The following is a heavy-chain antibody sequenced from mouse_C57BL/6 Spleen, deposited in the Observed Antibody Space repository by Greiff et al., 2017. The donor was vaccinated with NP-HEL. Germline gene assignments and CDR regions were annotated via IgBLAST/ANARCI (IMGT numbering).Heavy chain of an antibody. CDR3: AREGYDGYGYAMDY. D-gene: IGHD2-3*01. J-gene: IGHJ4*01. Sequence: QVQLKQSDAELVKPGASVKISCTVSGYTFTDHTIHWMKQRPEQGLEWIGYIYPRDGSTNYNAKFKGKATLTADKSSSTAYLQLNSLTSEDSAVYYCAREGYDGYGYAMDYWGQGTSVTVSS. V-gene: IGHV1-78*01. CDR2: IYPRDGST. CDR1: GYTFTDHT.